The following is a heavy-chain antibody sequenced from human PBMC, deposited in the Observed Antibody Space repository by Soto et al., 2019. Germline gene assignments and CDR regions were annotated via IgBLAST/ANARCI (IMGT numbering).Heavy chain of an antibody. J-gene: IGHJ6*03. V-gene: IGHV3-23*01. D-gene: IGHD2-8*01. CDR2: ISGSGGST. Sequence: GGSLRLSCAASGFTFSSYAMSWVRQAPGKGLEWVSAISGSGGSTYYADSVKGRFTISRDNSKNTLYLQMNSLRAEDTAVYYCAKDRGACTNGVCSPYYYYYYMDVWGKGTTVIVSS. CDR1: GFTFSSYA. CDR3: AKDRGACTNGVCSPYYYYYYMDV.